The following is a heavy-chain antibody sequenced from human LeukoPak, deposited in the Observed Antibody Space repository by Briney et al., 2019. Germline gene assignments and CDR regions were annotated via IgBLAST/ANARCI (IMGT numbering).Heavy chain of an antibody. CDR3: ASPSADTPGGAFDI. CDR1: GGSVSSGTYY. J-gene: IGHJ3*02. V-gene: IGHV4-61*01. Sequence: SETLSLTCTVSGGSVSSGTYYWSWIRQPPGKGLEWIAYIYYSGSTNYNPSLKSRVTISVDTSKNQFSLKLSSVTAADTAVYHCASPSADTPGGAFDIWGQGTMVTVYS. D-gene: IGHD2-2*01. CDR2: IYYSGST.